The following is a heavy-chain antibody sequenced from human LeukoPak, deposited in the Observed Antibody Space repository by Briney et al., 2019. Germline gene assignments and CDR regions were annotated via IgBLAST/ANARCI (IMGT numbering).Heavy chain of an antibody. V-gene: IGHV1-69*13. CDR1: GGTFSSYA. CDR3: ARDRDWAGYSYGFYY. CDR2: IIPIFGTA. D-gene: IGHD5-18*01. J-gene: IGHJ4*02. Sequence: SVTVSCKASGGTFSSYAISWVRQAPGQGLEWMGGIIPIFGTANYTQKFQGRVTITADESTSTAYMELSSLRSEDTAVYYCARDRDWAGYSYGFYYWGQETLVTVSS.